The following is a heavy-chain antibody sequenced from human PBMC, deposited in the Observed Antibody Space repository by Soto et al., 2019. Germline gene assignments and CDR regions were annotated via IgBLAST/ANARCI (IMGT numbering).Heavy chain of an antibody. Sequence: VASVKVSCKASGYTFTGYYMHWVRQAPGQGLEWMGWINPNSGGTNYGQKFQGRVTMTRDTSISTAYMELSRLRSDDTAMYYCARAPRALIVSKYYFDYWGQGTLVTVSS. D-gene: IGHD3-22*01. CDR2: INPNSGGT. V-gene: IGHV1-2*02. CDR3: ARAPRALIVSKYYFDY. J-gene: IGHJ4*02. CDR1: GYTFTGYY.